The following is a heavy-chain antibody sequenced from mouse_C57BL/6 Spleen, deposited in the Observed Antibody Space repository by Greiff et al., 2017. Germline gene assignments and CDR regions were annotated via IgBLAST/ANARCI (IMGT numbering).Heavy chain of an antibody. J-gene: IGHJ4*01. V-gene: IGHV5-17*01. Sequence: DVMLVESGGGLVKPGGSLKLSCAASGFTFSDYGMHWVRQAPEKGLEWVAYISSGSSTIYYADTVKGRFTISRDNAKNTLFLQMTSLRSEDTAMYYCARTPPLDAMDYWGQGTSVTVSS. CDR3: ARTPPLDAMDY. CDR2: ISSGSSTI. CDR1: GFTFSDYG.